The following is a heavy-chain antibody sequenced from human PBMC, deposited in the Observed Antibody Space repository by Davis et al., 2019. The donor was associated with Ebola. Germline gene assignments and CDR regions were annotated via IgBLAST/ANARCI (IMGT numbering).Heavy chain of an antibody. Sequence: SETLSLTCAVSGGSISSNNYYWGWIRQPPGQGLEWIGSIFHSGSTNYTPSLKSRVTMSVDTSKNQFSLKLRSVTAADTAVYNCARVGYCTGGVCYYFDLWGRGTLVTVSS. CDR1: GGSISSNNYY. V-gene: IGHV4-39*07. J-gene: IGHJ2*01. CDR3: ARVGYCTGGVCYYFDL. D-gene: IGHD2-8*02. CDR2: IFHSGST.